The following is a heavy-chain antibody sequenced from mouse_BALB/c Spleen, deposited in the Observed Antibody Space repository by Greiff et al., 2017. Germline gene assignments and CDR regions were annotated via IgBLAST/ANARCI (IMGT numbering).Heavy chain of an antibody. CDR3: AREGYGPWYFDV. CDR1: GYNFTSYW. V-gene: IGHV1-55*01. CDR2: IYPGSGST. J-gene: IGHJ1*01. Sequence: QFQLQQPGAELVKPGTSVKLSCKASGYNFTSYWINWVKLRPGQGLEWIGDIYPGSGSTNYNEKFKSKATLTVDTSSSTAYMQLSSLASEDSALYYCAREGYGPWYFDVWGAGTTVTVSS. D-gene: IGHD1-2*01.